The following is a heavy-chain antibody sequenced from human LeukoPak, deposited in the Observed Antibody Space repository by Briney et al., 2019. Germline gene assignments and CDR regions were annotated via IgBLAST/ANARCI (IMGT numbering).Heavy chain of an antibody. CDR3: ARLNYDNTSYYSNYFEY. Sequence: PGGSLRLSCAASGFTFSSHGMNWVRQAPGKGLEWVSGISPNGVITYYADSVKGRFTISRDNSKHTVFLQMNSLRAEDTAVYYCARLNYDNTSYYSNYFEYWGQGTLVTVSS. D-gene: IGHD3-22*01. V-gene: IGHV3-23*01. CDR2: ISPNGVIT. J-gene: IGHJ4*02. CDR1: GFTFSSHG.